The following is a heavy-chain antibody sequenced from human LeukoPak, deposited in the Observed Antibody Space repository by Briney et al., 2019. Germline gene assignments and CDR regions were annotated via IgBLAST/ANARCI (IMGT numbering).Heavy chain of an antibody. CDR2: ISSSSSYI. CDR3: ARDHDYGDYFPSY. J-gene: IGHJ4*02. CDR1: GFTFSSYS. V-gene: IGHV3-21*01. D-gene: IGHD4-17*01. Sequence: PGGSLRLSCAASGFTFSSYSMNWVRQAPGKGLEWVSSISSSSSYIYYADSVKGRFTISRDNAKNSLYLQMNSLRAEDTAVYYCARDHDYGDYFPSYWGQGTLVTVSS.